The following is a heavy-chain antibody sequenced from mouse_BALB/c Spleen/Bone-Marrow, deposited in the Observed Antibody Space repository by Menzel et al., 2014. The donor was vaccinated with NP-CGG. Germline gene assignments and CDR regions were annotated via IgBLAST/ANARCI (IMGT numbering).Heavy chain of an antibody. Sequence: EVKLVESGGGLVQPGGSRKLSCAASGFTFSSFGMHWVRQAPEKGLEWVAYISSGSSTIYYADTVKGRFTISRDNPKNTIFLKMTSLRIEDAARYYCARSYYGSSYYFDYWGQGTTLTVSS. D-gene: IGHD1-1*01. CDR1: GFTFSSFG. CDR3: ARSYYGSSYYFDY. J-gene: IGHJ2*01. CDR2: ISSGSSTI. V-gene: IGHV5-17*02.